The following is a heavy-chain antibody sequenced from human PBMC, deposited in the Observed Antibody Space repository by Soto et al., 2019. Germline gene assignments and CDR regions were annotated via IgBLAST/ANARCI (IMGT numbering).Heavy chain of an antibody. CDR3: ARDLFDPYGSGRRYFDY. J-gene: IGHJ4*02. D-gene: IGHD3-10*01. CDR2: IYYSGST. V-gene: IGHV4-59*01. Sequence: RSLTCTVSGGSISSYYWSWIRQPPGKGLEWIGYIYYSGSTNYNPSLKSRVTISVDTSKNQFSLKLSSVTAADTAVYYCARDLFDPYGSGRRYFDYWGQGTLVTVSS. CDR1: GGSISSYY.